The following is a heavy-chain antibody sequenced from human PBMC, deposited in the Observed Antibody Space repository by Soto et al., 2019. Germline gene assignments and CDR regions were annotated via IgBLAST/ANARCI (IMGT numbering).Heavy chain of an antibody. CDR3: ARLYDSSGYTGYYYYGMDV. CDR1: GGSISSYY. CDR2: IYYSGST. D-gene: IGHD3-22*01. V-gene: IGHV4-59*08. Sequence: PSETLSLTCTVSGGSISSYYWSWIRQPPGKGLEWIGYIYYSGSTNYNPSLKSRVTISVDTSKNQFSLKLSSVTAADTAVYYCARLYDSSGYTGYYYYGMDVWGQGTTVTVS. J-gene: IGHJ6*02.